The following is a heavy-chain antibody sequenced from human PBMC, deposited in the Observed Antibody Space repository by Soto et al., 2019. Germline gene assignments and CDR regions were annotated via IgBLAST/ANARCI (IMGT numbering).Heavy chain of an antibody. CDR3: ARGDGIQLGSLAGRYYYHKMDV. CDR2: IYYSGTA. Sequence: QVQLRESGPGLVKSSETLSLTCTVSGGSISTYYWSWVRQPPGKGLEWIGYIYYSGTATYNHSLRSRFTLSVDTSKSVFSLRLSSVIAADTAVYYCARGDGIQLGSLAGRYYYHKMDVWGQGTTVTVYS. V-gene: IGHV4-59*01. D-gene: IGHD1-1*01. J-gene: IGHJ6*02. CDR1: GGSISTYY.